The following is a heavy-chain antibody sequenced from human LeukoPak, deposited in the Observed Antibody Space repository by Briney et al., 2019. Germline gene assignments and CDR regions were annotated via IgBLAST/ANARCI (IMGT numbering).Heavy chain of an antibody. CDR1: GYTFTGYY. D-gene: IGHD6-19*01. J-gene: IGHJ4*02. CDR3: ARDYPYSSGWYGVY. V-gene: IGHV1-2*06. CDR2: INPNSGGT. Sequence: ASVKVSCKASGYTFTGYYMHWVRQAPGQGLEWMGRINPNSGGTNYAQKFQGRVTMTRDTSISTAYMELSRLRSDDTAVYYCARDYPYSSGWYGVYWGQGTLVTVSS.